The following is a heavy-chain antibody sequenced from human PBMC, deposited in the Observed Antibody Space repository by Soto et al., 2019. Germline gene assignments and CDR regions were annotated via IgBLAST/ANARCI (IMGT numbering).Heavy chain of an antibody. CDR3: AKSGITMVRGVIGDDAFDI. CDR2: ISGSGGST. Sequence: LRLSCAASGFTFSSYAMSWVRQAPGKGLEWVSAISGSGGSTYYADSVKGRFTISRDNSKNTLYLQMNSLRAEDTAVYYCAKSGITMVRGVIGDDAFDIWGQGTMVTVSS. J-gene: IGHJ3*02. CDR1: GFTFSSYA. D-gene: IGHD3-10*01. V-gene: IGHV3-23*01.